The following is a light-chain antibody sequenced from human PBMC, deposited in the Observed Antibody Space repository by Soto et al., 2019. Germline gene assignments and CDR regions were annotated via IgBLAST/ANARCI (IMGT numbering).Light chain of an antibody. CDR1: SSNVGANT. CDR2: IND. Sequence: QSVLTQPPSASGTPGLSVTSYCSGGSSNVGANTVRWSQHLPGTAPKLTIYINDQRPSGLPDRFSGSKSGTSASLAITGLQSEDEGIYYCATWDDSLSGWVFGGGTKLTV. V-gene: IGLV1-44*01. J-gene: IGLJ3*02. CDR3: ATWDDSLSGWV.